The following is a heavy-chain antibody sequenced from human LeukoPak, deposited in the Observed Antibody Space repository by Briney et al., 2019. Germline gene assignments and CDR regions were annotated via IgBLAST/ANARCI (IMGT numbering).Heavy chain of an antibody. J-gene: IGHJ4*02. D-gene: IGHD3-10*01. CDR1: GFTFSSYG. CDR3: AKSSGSGDRTKFDY. Sequence: GGSLRLSCAASGFTFSSYGMHWVRQAPGKGLEWVAVISYDGSNKYYADSVKGRFTISRDNSKNTLYLQMNSLRAEDTAVYYCAKSSGSGDRTKFDYWGQGTLVTVSS. CDR2: ISYDGSNK. V-gene: IGHV3-30*18.